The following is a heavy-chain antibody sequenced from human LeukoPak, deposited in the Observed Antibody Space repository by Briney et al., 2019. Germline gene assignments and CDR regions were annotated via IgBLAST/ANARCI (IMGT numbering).Heavy chain of an antibody. CDR2: IYYNGDT. V-gene: IGHV4-39*07. D-gene: IGHD1-14*01. J-gene: IGHJ5*02. CDR3: ARVPEPGWFDP. Sequence: SETLSLTCSVSGGSISSSSKYWGWIRQPPGKGLEWIGSIYYNGDTYYNPSLRSRVTISVDTSKNQFSLSLYSVTVADTAVYYCARVPEPGWFDPWGQGTLVTVSS. CDR1: GGSISSSSKY.